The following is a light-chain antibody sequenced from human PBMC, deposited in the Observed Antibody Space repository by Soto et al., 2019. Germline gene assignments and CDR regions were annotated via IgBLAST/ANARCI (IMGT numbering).Light chain of an antibody. CDR1: QTVRTF. V-gene: IGKV3-11*01. CDR3: LQRSNWPLT. Sequence: DIVLTQSPDILSLSPGERATLSCRASQTVRTFLAWYQQKPCQAPRLLISDASYRATGIPPRFSGSGSGTDFTLTISSLEPEDFAVYYCLQRSNWPLTFGGGTKVEI. CDR2: DAS. J-gene: IGKJ4*01.